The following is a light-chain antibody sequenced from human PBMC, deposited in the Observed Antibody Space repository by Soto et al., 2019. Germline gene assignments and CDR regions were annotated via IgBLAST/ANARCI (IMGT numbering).Light chain of an antibody. Sequence: EILLTHSPDTLSLYPWEIATLSCRASQSVRSYLAWYQQKPGQAPRLLICDATDRATAIPARFSGSGSETDFTLTISSLEPEDSAVYYCQQRSNWPSLTFGGGTKVDIK. J-gene: IGKJ4*01. CDR2: DAT. CDR3: QQRSNWPSLT. CDR1: QSVRSY. V-gene: IGKV3-11*01.